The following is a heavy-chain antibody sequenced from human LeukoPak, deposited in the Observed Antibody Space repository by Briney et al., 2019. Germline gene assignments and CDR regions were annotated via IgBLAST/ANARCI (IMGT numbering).Heavy chain of an antibody. CDR1: RGSISSSGFY. J-gene: IGHJ4*02. Sequence: SETLSLTCTVSRGSISSSGFYWGWIRQPPGKGLEWIGSIYYSGSTYHNPSLRSRLTISVDTSKNQFSLKLTSVTAADTAVYFCAGRLDTSGFDYWGQGTLVTVSS. V-gene: IGHV4-39*01. D-gene: IGHD6-19*01. CDR2: IYYSGST. CDR3: AGRLDTSGFDY.